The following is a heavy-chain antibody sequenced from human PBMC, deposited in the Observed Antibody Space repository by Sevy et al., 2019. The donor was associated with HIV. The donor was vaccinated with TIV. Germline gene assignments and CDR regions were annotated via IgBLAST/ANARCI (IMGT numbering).Heavy chain of an antibody. CDR1: GDCMSSGSYY. CDR3: ARVGEASVAHFDY. J-gene: IGHJ4*02. D-gene: IGHD6-19*01. CDR2: IYISGGT. V-gene: IGHV4-61*02. Sequence: SETLSLTCTVSGDCMSSGSYYWSWIRQPAGKEQEWIGRIYISGGTDYNPSLKSRVTISIDTSKNQFSLQLTSVTAADTAVYYCARVGEASVAHFDYWGQGTLVTVSS.